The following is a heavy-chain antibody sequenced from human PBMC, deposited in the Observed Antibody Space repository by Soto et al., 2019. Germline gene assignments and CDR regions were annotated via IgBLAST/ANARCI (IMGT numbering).Heavy chain of an antibody. Sequence: GASVRLSCAASGFTFSSYAMSWVRQAPGKGLEWVSAISGSGGSTYYADSVKGRFTISRDNSKNTLYLQMNSLRAEDTAVYYCAKDSGCSSTSCPPIYYYYYGMDVWGQGTTVTVSS. CDR3: AKDSGCSSTSCPPIYYYYYGMDV. CDR2: ISGSGGST. CDR1: GFTFSSYA. V-gene: IGHV3-23*01. D-gene: IGHD2-2*01. J-gene: IGHJ6*02.